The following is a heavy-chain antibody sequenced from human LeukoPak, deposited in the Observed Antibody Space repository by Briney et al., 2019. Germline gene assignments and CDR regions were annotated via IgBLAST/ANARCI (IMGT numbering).Heavy chain of an antibody. CDR3: AKDYGYSSSWYDY. D-gene: IGHD6-13*01. Sequence: GGSLRLSCEAPGFTFGDYGMHWVRQAPGKGLEWVSTISWNSASVGYVDSVKGRFTISRDNAKKTLYLQMNSLRPEDTALYYCAKDYGYSSSWYDYWGQGTLVTVSS. CDR1: GFTFGDYG. CDR2: ISWNSASV. V-gene: IGHV3-9*01. J-gene: IGHJ4*02.